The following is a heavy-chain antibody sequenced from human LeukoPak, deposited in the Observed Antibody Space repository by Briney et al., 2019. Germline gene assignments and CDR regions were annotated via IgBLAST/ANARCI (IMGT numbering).Heavy chain of an antibody. CDR1: GYTFTGYY. CDR2: INPNSGGT. V-gene: IGHV1-2*04. CDR3: ARAIRYYYDSSVAFDI. D-gene: IGHD3-22*01. Sequence: ASVKVSCKASGYTFTGYYMHWVRQAPGQGLEWMGWINPNSGGTNYAQKFQGWVTMTRDTSISTAYMELSRLRSDDTAVYYCARAIRYYYDSSVAFDIWGQGTMVTVSS. J-gene: IGHJ3*02.